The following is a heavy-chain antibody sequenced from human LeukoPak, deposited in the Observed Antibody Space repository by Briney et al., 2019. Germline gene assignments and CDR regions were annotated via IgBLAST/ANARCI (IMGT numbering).Heavy chain of an antibody. CDR3: ARGGGLDV. J-gene: IGHJ6*02. D-gene: IGHD3-16*01. CDR1: GFTVSSNY. Sequence: GGSLRLSCAASGFTVSSNYMSWVRQAPGKGLEWVSVIYSGGNTCYADSVKGRFTISRDNAKNSLYLQMSNLRAEDTAVYFCARGGGLDVWGQGATVTVSS. V-gene: IGHV3-53*01. CDR2: IYSGGNT.